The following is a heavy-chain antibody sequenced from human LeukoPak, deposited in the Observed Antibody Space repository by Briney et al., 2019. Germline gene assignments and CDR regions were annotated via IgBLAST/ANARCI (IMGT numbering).Heavy chain of an antibody. D-gene: IGHD3-16*01. Sequence: PGGSLRLSCAASGFTFSNYFMHWVRQAPGKGLEWVSALSGTGSSTDCIDSVKGRFTISRDNSNNTLYLQMNSLRAEDTAVYYCAKGDRWGGGGNFDYWGQGTLVTVSS. J-gene: IGHJ4*02. CDR2: LSGTGSST. V-gene: IGHV3-23*01. CDR1: GFTFSNYF. CDR3: AKGDRWGGGGNFDY.